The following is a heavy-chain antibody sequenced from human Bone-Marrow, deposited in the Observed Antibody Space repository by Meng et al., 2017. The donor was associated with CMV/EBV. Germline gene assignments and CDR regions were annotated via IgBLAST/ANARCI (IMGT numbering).Heavy chain of an antibody. CDR3: ARGDCSSTSCYTNSNPLYYYGMDV. D-gene: IGHD2-2*02. CDR2: IIPIFGTA. V-gene: IGHV1-69*05. Sequence: SVKVSCKASGGTFSSYAISWVRQAPGQGLEWMGGIIPIFGTANYAQKFQGRVTITTDESTSTAYMELSSLRSEDTAVYYCARGDCSSTSCYTNSNPLYYYGMDVWGQGTTVTVSS. CDR1: GGTFSSYA. J-gene: IGHJ6*02.